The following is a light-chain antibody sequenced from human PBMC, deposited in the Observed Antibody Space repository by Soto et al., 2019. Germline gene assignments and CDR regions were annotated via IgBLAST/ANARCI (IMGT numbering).Light chain of an antibody. CDR1: QSVSSN. CDR3: QQYDNWPIT. J-gene: IGKJ5*01. V-gene: IGKV3-15*01. Sequence: ERVMTQAPATLSVSPGERATLSCRASQSVSSNLAWYQQKPGQAPRLFIYGASTRATAIPPRFRGSGSGTEFTLTISSLQSEDFAVYYCQQYDNWPITFGQGTRLEIK. CDR2: GAS.